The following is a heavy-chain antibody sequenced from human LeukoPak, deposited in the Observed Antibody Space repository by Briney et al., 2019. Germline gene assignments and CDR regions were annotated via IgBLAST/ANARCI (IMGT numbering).Heavy chain of an antibody. Sequence: SETLSLTCAVYGGSFSGYYWSWIRQPPGKGLEWRGEINHSGSTNYNPSLKSRVTISVDTSKNQFSLKLSSVTAADTAVYYCARGLQQWLVKGWFDPWGQGTLVTVSS. D-gene: IGHD6-19*01. CDR2: INHSGST. J-gene: IGHJ5*02. V-gene: IGHV4-34*01. CDR3: ARGLQQWLVKGWFDP. CDR1: GGSFSGYY.